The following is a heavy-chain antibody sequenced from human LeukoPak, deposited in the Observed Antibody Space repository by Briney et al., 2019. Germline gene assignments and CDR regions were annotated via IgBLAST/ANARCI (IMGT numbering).Heavy chain of an antibody. CDR1: GFTFSNYA. D-gene: IGHD5-12*01. J-gene: IGHJ4*02. CDR3: AKGGYDYVEIAYFDY. Sequence: GGSLRLSCAASGFTFSNYAMSWVRQAPGKGLEWVSVIIGSSGSTFYADPVKGRFTIFRDNSKNTLYLQMNSLRAEDTAVYYCAKGGYDYVEIAYFDYWGQGTLVTVSS. CDR2: IIGSSGST. V-gene: IGHV3-23*01.